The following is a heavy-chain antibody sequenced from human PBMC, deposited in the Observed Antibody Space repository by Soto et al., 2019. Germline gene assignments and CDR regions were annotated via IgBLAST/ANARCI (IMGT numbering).Heavy chain of an antibody. Sequence: GESLKISCKGSGYNFATYWIAWVRQLPGKGPEWMGIIYPGDSDTSYSPSFQGQVTISVDKSISTAYLQWNSLKASDTAVYYCARRGYSYGLDVWGQGTKVTVSS. CDR2: IYPGDSDT. V-gene: IGHV5-51*01. CDR3: ARRGYSYGLDV. CDR1: GYNFATYW. J-gene: IGHJ6*02. D-gene: IGHD5-18*01.